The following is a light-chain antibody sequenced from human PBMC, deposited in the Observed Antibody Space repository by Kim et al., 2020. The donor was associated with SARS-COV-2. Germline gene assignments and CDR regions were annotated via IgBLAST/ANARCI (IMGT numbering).Light chain of an antibody. CDR2: GAS. CDR3: QHFYTTPLT. Sequence: ATINCKSSQNIFHSYNNRNRLAWYQQRPGQPPRLLIYGASTRESGVPDRFTGSGSGTDFTLTISSLQAEDVAVYYCQHFYTTPLTFGGGTKVDIK. V-gene: IGKV4-1*01. CDR1: QNIFHSYNNRNR. J-gene: IGKJ4*01.